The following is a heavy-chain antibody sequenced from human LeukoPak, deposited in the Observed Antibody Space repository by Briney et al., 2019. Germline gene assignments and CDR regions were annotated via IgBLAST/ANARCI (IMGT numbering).Heavy chain of an antibody. V-gene: IGHV3-33*06. CDR2: IWYDGSNK. J-gene: IGHJ4*02. Sequence: GGSLRLSCAASGFTFSSYGMHWVRQAPGKGLEWVAVIWYDGSNKYYADSVKGRFTISRDNSENTLYLQMNSLRAEDTAVYYCAKAGANCGGDCHIDYWGQGTLVTVSS. D-gene: IGHD2-21*02. CDR3: AKAGANCGGDCHIDY. CDR1: GFTFSSYG.